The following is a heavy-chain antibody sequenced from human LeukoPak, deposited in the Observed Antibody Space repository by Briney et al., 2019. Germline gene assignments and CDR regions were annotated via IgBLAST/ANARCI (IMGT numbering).Heavy chain of an antibody. CDR1: GFSISNYW. CDR3: VRGGSWCLHD. Sequence: GGSLRLSCAVSGFSISNYWMDWARQAPGKGLEWVANIKPDESEKYYGDSVKGRFTISRDNAKNSLYLQMNSLRVEDTAVYYCVRGGSWCLHDWGQGTQVTVSS. CDR2: IKPDESEK. D-gene: IGHD4/OR15-4a*01. V-gene: IGHV3-7*01. J-gene: IGHJ4*02.